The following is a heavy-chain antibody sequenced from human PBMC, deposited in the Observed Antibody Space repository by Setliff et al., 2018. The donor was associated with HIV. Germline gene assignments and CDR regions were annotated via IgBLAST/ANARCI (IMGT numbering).Heavy chain of an antibody. CDR2: ISTTGST. CDR3: ARMSGGYSGGYFDY. D-gene: IGHD3-22*01. V-gene: IGHV4-4*09. Sequence: PSETLSLTCTVSGGSVNDFYCNWIRQPPGKGPEWIGYISTTGSTSYSPSLKSRVSISVDTAKNQCSLRLNSVTAADTAVYYCARMSGGYSGGYFDYWGQGTQVTVSS. J-gene: IGHJ4*02. CDR1: GGSVNDFY.